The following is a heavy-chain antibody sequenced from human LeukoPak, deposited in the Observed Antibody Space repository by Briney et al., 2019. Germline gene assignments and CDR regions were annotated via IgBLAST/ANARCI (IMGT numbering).Heavy chain of an antibody. Sequence: GGSLRLSCAASGLIFSNCAMHWVRQAPGKGLGGGTFIRTDGSNKYSADSVKGRFTISRENSKKTLYLQMNTLRAEAPAMYYCEKGRDYAFDIWGRGTMVTVSS. CDR1: GLIFSNCA. D-gene: IGHD3/OR15-3a*01. V-gene: IGHV3-30*02. CDR3: EKGRDYAFDI. CDR2: IRTDGSNK. J-gene: IGHJ3*02.